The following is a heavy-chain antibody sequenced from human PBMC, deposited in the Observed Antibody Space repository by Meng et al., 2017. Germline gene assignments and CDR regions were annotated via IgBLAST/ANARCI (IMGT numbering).Heavy chain of an antibody. CDR2: IIPIFGTA. Sequence: QGRLVQSGAEVKKPGSSVKVYCKASGGTFSSYAISWVRQAPGQGLEWMGGIIPIFGTANYAQKFQGRVTITADKSTSTAYMELSSLRSEDTAVYYCAQTTVTTYSEYFQHWGQGTLATVSS. CDR1: GGTFSSYA. J-gene: IGHJ1*01. V-gene: IGHV1-69*06. CDR3: AQTTVTTYSEYFQH. D-gene: IGHD4-11*01.